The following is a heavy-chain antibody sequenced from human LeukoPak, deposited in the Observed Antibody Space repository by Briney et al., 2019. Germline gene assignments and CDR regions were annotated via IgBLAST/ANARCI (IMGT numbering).Heavy chain of an antibody. D-gene: IGHD4/OR15-4a*01. Sequence: GASVKVSCKASGYTFTSYYMHWVRQAPGQGLEWMGIINPSGGSTSYAQKFQGRVTMTRDMSTSTVYMELSSLRSEDTAVYYCAIVGAKVTTFSWFDPWGQGTLVTVSS. CDR3: AIVGAKVTTFSWFDP. V-gene: IGHV1-46*01. CDR2: INPSGGST. J-gene: IGHJ5*02. CDR1: GYTFTSYY.